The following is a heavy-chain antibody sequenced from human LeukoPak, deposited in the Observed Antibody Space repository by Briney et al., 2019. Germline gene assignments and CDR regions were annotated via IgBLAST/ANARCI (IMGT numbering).Heavy chain of an antibody. Sequence: NPSETLSLTCTVSGGSISSSSYYWGWIRQPPGKGLEWIGSIYYSGSTYYNPSLKSRVTISVDTSKNQFSLKLSSVTAADTAVYYCARITGNIFERLPTLYYFDYWGQGTLVTVSS. CDR1: GGSISSSSYY. J-gene: IGHJ4*02. CDR3: ARITGNIFERLPTLYYFDY. CDR2: IYYSGST. V-gene: IGHV4-39*07. D-gene: IGHD1-20*01.